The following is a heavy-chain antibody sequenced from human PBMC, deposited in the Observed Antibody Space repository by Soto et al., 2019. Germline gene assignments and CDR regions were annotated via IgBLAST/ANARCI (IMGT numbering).Heavy chain of an antibody. J-gene: IGHJ4*02. D-gene: IGHD3-3*01. V-gene: IGHV1-2*02. CDR3: ASDFWSGSDY. CDR2: TNPNSGGT. CDR1: GYTFTGYY. Sequence: QVQLVQHGAEFKKPGASVKVSCKASGYTFTGYYMHWVRQEPGQGLEWMGWTNPNSGGTNYAQKLQGRVTMTMNTSISTAYMELSMLRSDDTAVYYYASDFWSGSDYWVQGALVTVS.